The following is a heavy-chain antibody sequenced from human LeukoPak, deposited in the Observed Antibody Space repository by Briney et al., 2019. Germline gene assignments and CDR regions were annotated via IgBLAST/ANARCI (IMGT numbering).Heavy chain of an antibody. J-gene: IGHJ4*02. CDR2: IWHDGSNK. D-gene: IGHD1-26*01. CDR1: GFSLNTFA. CDR3: TRVFRDYYHTDY. V-gene: IGHV3-33*01. Sequence: GGSLRLSCAVSGFSLNTFAMHWVRQAPGKGLEWVAVIWHDGSNKYHAESVKGRFTISRDNSQNTLYLQMNSLRVEDTAIYYCTRVFRDYYHTDYWGQGTLVNVSS.